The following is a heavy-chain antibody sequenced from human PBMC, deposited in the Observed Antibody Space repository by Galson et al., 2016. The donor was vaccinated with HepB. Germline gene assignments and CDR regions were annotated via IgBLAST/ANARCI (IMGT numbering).Heavy chain of an antibody. Sequence: SVKVSCKVSGYTLTELSIHWVRQSPGKGLEWMGGFDPDDVETIYAQKFQGRVTMTEDTSTDTAYMELSGLRSEDTAVYYCASGGGYSDGPRGEEDAFDIWGQGTMVIVSS. CDR1: GYTLTELS. CDR3: ASGGGYSDGPRGEEDAFDI. V-gene: IGHV1-24*01. CDR2: FDPDDVET. J-gene: IGHJ3*02. D-gene: IGHD5-18*01.